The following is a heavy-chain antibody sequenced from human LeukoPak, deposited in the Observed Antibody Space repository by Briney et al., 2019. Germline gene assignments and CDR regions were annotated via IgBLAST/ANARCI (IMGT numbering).Heavy chain of an antibody. J-gene: IGHJ5*02. CDR3: ARSQGNWFDP. CDR1: GGSISSGGYS. Sequence: SETLSLTCAVSGGSISSGGYSWSWIRQPPGKGLEWIGYIYHSGSTYYNPSLKSRVTISVDRSKNQFSLKLSSVTAADMTVYYCARSQGNWFDPWGQGTLVTVSS. CDR2: IYHSGST. V-gene: IGHV4-30-2*01.